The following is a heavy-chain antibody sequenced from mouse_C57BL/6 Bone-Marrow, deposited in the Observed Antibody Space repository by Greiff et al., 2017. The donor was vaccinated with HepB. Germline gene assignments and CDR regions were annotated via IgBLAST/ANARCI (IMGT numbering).Heavy chain of an antibody. CDR1: GYSITSGYY. CDR3: ATLTGTPWFAY. J-gene: IGHJ3*01. V-gene: IGHV3-6*01. CDR2: ISYDGSN. D-gene: IGHD4-1*01. Sequence: DVKLVESGPGLVKPSQSLSLTCSVTGYSITSGYYWNWIRQFPGNKLEWMGYISYDGSNNYNPSLKNRISITRDTSKNQFFLKLNSVTTEDTATYYCATLTGTPWFAYWGQGTLVTVSA.